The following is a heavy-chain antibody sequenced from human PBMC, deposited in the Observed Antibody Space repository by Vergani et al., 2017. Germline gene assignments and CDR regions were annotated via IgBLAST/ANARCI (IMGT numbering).Heavy chain of an antibody. CDR2: IRDDGSSE. CDR3: ANSVIAGNVGVAYFGMDV. V-gene: IGHV3-30*02. J-gene: IGHJ6*02. D-gene: IGHD2/OR15-2a*01. CDR1: GFTLNTYG. Sequence: QVQILQSGGGVVQPGGSLRLSCTLSGFTLNTYGIHWVRQAPGKGLEWVSFIRDDGSSEYYGDSVKGRFTISRDKSQNTVNLQMNSLRTEDTAVYFCANSVIAGNVGVAYFGMDVWGRGTTVTVSS.